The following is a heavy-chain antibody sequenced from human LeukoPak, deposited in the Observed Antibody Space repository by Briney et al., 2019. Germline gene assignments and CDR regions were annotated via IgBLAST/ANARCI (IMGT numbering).Heavy chain of an antibody. Sequence: GGSLRLSCAASGFTFSSYWMSWVRHAPGKGLEWVANIKQDGSEKYYVDSVKGRFTISRDNAKNSLYLQMNSLRAEDTAVYYCARDDEYCSSTSCYPNNWFDPWGQGTLVTVSS. D-gene: IGHD2-2*01. CDR1: GFTFSSYW. CDR2: IKQDGSEK. J-gene: IGHJ5*02. CDR3: ARDDEYCSSTSCYPNNWFDP. V-gene: IGHV3-7*01.